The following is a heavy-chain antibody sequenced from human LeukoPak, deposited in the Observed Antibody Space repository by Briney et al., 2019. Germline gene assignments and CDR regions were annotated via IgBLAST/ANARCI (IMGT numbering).Heavy chain of an antibody. CDR2: IYYSGST. CDR3: ARLSIVGATNFDY. D-gene: IGHD1-26*01. CDR1: GGSTSSYY. Sequence: PSETLSLTCTVSGGSTSSYYWSWIRQPPGKGLEWIGYIYYSGSTTYKPSLKSRVTISVDTSKNQFSLKLSSVTAADTAVYYCARLSIVGATNFDYWGQGTLVTVSS. V-gene: IGHV4-59*08. J-gene: IGHJ4*02.